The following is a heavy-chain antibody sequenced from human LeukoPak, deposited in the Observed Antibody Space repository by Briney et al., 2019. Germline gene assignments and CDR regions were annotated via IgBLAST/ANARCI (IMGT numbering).Heavy chain of an antibody. CDR3: ARGSGATTPRRYYYYMDV. CDR1: GGSFSGYY. J-gene: IGHJ6*03. Sequence: SETLSLTCAVYGGSFSGYYWSWIRQPPGKGLEWIGEINHSGSTNYNPSLKSRVTISVDKSTNQFSLKLRSVPAADTAVYYCARGSGATTPRRYYYYMDVWGKGTTVTVSS. CDR2: INHSGST. D-gene: IGHD5-12*01. V-gene: IGHV4-34*01.